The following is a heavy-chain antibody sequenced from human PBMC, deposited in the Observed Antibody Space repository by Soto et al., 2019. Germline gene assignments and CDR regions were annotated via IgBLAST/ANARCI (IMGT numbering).Heavy chain of an antibody. V-gene: IGHV4-31*03. CDR1: GESISSGCYY. CDR3: ARAFSSSSAVDL. Sequence: SETLSLTCTFSGESISSGCYYWSWIRHHPGKGLEWIGYIYDSESAYYNPSLKSRVTISMDTSKNQFAMRLSSVTAADTAVYFCARAFSSSSAVDLWGQGTQVTAPQ. D-gene: IGHD6-6*01. J-gene: IGHJ5*02. CDR2: IYDSESA.